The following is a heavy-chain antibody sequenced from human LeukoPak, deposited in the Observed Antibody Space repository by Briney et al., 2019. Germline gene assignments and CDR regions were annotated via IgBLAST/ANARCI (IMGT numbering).Heavy chain of an antibody. V-gene: IGHV1-8*01. CDR1: GYTFTTYD. D-gene: IGHD2-2*01. CDR3: ARGPRGVTAAIPCYYYYMDV. CDR2: MNPKSNDT. Sequence: ASVKVSCKASGYTFTTYDINWVRQATGQGLEWMGWMNPKSNDTGFAQNFQGRVTMTRNTSISTAYMELSSLRSEDTAVYYCARGPRGVTAAIPCYYYYMDVWGKGTTVTVSS. J-gene: IGHJ6*03.